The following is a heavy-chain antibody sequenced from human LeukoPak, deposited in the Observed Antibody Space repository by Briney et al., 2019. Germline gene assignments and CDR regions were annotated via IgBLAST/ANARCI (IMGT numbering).Heavy chain of an antibody. CDR3: ARASRGLVIDY. Sequence: GEALKISCKGSGYSFTSYWIGWVRQMPGEGLEWMGIIYPDDSDTRYSPSLQGQVTISADKPISTASLQWSSLKASDTAMYYCARASRGLVIDYWGQGTLVSVSS. J-gene: IGHJ4*02. CDR2: IYPDDSDT. D-gene: IGHD3/OR15-3a*01. V-gene: IGHV5-51*01. CDR1: GYSFTSYW.